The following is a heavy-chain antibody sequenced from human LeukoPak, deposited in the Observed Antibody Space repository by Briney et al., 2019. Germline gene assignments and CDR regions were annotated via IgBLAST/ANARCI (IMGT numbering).Heavy chain of an antibody. V-gene: IGHV3-11*01. CDR1: GFTFSDYY. J-gene: IGHJ4*02. Sequence: GGSLRLSCAASGFTFSDYYMSWIRQAPGKGLEWVSYISSSGSTIYYADSVKGRFAISRDNAKNSLYLQMNSLRAEDTAVYYCARAPADVSGWYVDYWGQGTLVTVSS. CDR2: ISSSGSTI. D-gene: IGHD6-19*01. CDR3: ARAPADVSGWYVDY.